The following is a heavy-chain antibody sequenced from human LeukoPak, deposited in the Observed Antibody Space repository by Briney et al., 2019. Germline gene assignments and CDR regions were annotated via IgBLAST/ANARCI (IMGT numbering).Heavy chain of an antibody. CDR1: GGSFSDYY. CDR3: ARVPYCGGDCYSPHFDY. CDR2: INHSGST. Sequence: PSETLSLTCAVYGGSFSDYYWSWIRQPPGKGLEWIVEINHSGSTNYNPSLKSRVTISVDTSKNQFSLKLSSVTAADTAVYYCARVPYCGGDCYSPHFDYWGQGTLVTDSS. J-gene: IGHJ4*02. D-gene: IGHD2-21*02. V-gene: IGHV4-34*01.